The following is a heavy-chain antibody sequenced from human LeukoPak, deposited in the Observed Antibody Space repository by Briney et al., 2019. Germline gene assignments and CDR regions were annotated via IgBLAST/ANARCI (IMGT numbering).Heavy chain of an antibody. Sequence: PGGSLRLSCAASGFTFIRYGMSWVRQAPGKGLEWVSSISGSGGSTNYADSVKGRFTISRDNSKNTLYLQMNSLRAEDTAVYHCAKSRTQPAYYAAFDFWGQGTLVTVSS. V-gene: IGHV3-23*01. J-gene: IGHJ4*02. CDR1: GFTFIRYG. CDR2: ISGSGGST. CDR3: AKSRTQPAYYAAFDF. D-gene: IGHD3-10*01.